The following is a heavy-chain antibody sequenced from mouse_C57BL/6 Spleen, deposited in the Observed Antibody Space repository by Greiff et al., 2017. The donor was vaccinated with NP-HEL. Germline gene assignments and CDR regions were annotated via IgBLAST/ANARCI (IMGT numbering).Heavy chain of an antibody. D-gene: IGHD3-2*02. J-gene: IGHJ3*01. V-gene: IGHV1-39*01. CDR2: INPNYGTT. Sequence: EVQLQQSGPELVKPGASVKISCKASGYSFTDYNMNWVKQSNGKSLEWIGVINPNYGTTSYNQKFKGKATLTVDQSSSTAYMQLNSLTSEDSAVYYCATPKTKTAQASWFAYWGQGTLVTVSA. CDR1: GYSFTDYN. CDR3: ATPKTKTAQASWFAY.